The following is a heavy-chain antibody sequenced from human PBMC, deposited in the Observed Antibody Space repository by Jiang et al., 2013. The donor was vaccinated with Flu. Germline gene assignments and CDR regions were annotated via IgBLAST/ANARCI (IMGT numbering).Heavy chain of an antibody. CDR2: IDPSNGGT. CDR1: GYRVTASY. CDR3: ARGSFGGSDGLDV. V-gene: IGHV1-46*01. D-gene: IGHD2-15*01. J-gene: IGHJ3*01. Sequence: SGAEVKKPGAPLNLSCKASGYRVTASYLHWVRQAPGQGLEWMGIIDPSNGGTSYAQKFQGRVTMTRDTSTNTVYMQLTNFQSEDTAVYFCARGSFGGSDGLDVWGQGTFVTVSS.